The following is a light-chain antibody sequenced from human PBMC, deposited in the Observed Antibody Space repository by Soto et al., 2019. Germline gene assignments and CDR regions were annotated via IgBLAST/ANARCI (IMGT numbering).Light chain of an antibody. V-gene: IGLV1-44*01. J-gene: IGLJ3*02. CDR2: DNI. CDR3: ATWDDSLSGWV. Sequence: QSVLTQPPSASGTPGQRVTISCSGTSSNIGNNAVNWYQQFPGTAPKLLIYDNIQRPSGVPDRFSGSKSGTSASLAISGLQSEDEADYYCATWDDSLSGWVFGGGTKLTVL. CDR1: SSNIGNNA.